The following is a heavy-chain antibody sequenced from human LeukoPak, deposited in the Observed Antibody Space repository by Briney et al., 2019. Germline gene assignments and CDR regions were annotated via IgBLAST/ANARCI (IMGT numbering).Heavy chain of an antibody. D-gene: IGHD3-22*01. CDR2: INPSGGTT. CDR3: ARDLYYYDSSGYYPSVSDFYY. V-gene: IGHV1-46*01. J-gene: IGHJ4*02. Sequence: ASVKVSCKASGYTFTSYHMHWVRQAPGQGLEWMGIINPSGGTTNYAQKFQGRVTMTRDMSTSTVYMELSSLRSEDTAVYYCARDLYYYDSSGYYPSVSDFYYWGQGTLVTVSS. CDR1: GYTFTSYH.